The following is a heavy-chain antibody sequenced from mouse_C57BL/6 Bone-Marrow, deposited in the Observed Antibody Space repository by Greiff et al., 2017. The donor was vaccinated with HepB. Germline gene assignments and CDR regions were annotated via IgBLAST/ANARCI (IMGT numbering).Heavy chain of an antibody. Sequence: EVQGVESGGGLVKPGGSLKLSCAASGFTFSDYGMHWVRQAPEKGLEWVAYISSGSSTIYYADTVKGRFTISRDNAKNTLFLQMTSLRSEDTAMYYCASSDYYGSSYPAWFAYWGQGTLVTVSA. CDR3: ASSDYYGSSYPAWFAY. J-gene: IGHJ3*01. D-gene: IGHD1-1*01. CDR1: GFTFSDYG. CDR2: ISSGSSTI. V-gene: IGHV5-17*01.